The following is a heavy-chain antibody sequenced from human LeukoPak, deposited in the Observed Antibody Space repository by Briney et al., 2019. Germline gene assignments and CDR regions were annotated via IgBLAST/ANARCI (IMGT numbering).Heavy chain of an antibody. Sequence: GGSLTLSCAASGFTFSTSTLNWVRQAPGRGLEWVSSISTGGAYLYYAASVKGRFTISRDDAQNSLYLQMDSLRAEDTAVYYCTRDRREHIVVFGVVCVYAMDIWGQGAKVMVSS. CDR3: TRDRREHIVVFGVVCVYAMDI. J-gene: IGHJ3*02. CDR1: GFTFSTST. D-gene: IGHD2-21*01. CDR2: ISTGGAYL. V-gene: IGHV3-21*01.